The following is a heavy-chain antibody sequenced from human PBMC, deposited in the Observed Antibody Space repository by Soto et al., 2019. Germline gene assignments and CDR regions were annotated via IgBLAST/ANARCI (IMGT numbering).Heavy chain of an antibody. Sequence: PSETLSLTCTVSGGSISSGDYYLSWIRQPPGKGLEWIGYIYYGGSTYYNPSLKSRVTISVDTSKNQFSLKLSSVTAADTAVYYCARVLATMVRGDDLNWFDPWGQRTLVTVSS. V-gene: IGHV4-30-4*01. CDR2: IYYGGST. J-gene: IGHJ5*02. CDR1: GGSISSGDYY. D-gene: IGHD3-10*01. CDR3: ARVLATMVRGDDLNWFDP.